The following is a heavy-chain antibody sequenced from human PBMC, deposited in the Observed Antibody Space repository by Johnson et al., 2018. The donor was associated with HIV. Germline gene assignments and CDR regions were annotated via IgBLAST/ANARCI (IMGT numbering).Heavy chain of an antibody. D-gene: IGHD3-22*01. Sequence: VQLVESGGGLVQPGGSLRLSCAASGFTFSSYAMSWVRQAPGKGLEWVSAISGSGGSTYYADSVKGRFTISRDNSKTTLYLQMNSLRAEDTAVYYCAKPKRIVVEEADAFDNWGQGTMVTVSS. V-gene: IGHV3-23*04. CDR1: GFTFSSYA. CDR3: AKPKRIVVEEADAFDN. CDR2: ISGSGGST. J-gene: IGHJ3*02.